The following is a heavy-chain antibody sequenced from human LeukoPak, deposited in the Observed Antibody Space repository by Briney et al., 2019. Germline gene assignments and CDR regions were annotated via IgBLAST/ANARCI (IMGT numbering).Heavy chain of an antibody. J-gene: IGHJ3*02. CDR1: GFTFSSYW. Sequence: PGGSLRLSCAASGFTFSSYWMSWVRQAPGKGLEWVANIKQDGSEKYYVYSVKGRFTISRDNAKNSLYLQMNSLRAEDTAVYYCARVMPYCSSTSCYTGVGGAFDIWGQGTMVTVSS. D-gene: IGHD2-2*02. CDR2: IKQDGSEK. CDR3: ARVMPYCSSTSCYTGVGGAFDI. V-gene: IGHV3-7*01.